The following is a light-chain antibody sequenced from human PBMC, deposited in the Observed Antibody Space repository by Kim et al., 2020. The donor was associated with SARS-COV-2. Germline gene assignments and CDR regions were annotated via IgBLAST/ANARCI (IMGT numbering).Light chain of an antibody. CDR3: QHLKSWPRT. CDR1: QNINTY. Sequence: EIVLTQSPVTLSLSPGERATLSCRASQNINTYLGWYQQKPGQTPRLLIYDASYRATGIPARFSGSGSGTDFTLPISSLEPEDIAVYYCQHLKSWPRTFGGGTKLEI. CDR2: DAS. J-gene: IGKJ4*01. V-gene: IGKV3-11*01.